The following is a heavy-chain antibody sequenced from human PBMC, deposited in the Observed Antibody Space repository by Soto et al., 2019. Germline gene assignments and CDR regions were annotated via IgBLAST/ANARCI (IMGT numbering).Heavy chain of an antibody. V-gene: IGHV4-61*01. CDR1: GGSVSSGSYY. CDR3: ARMTMGYSYGYRAFDI. CDR2: IYYSGST. D-gene: IGHD5-18*01. J-gene: IGHJ3*02. Sequence: QVQLQESGPGLVKPSETLSLTCTVSGGSVSSGSYYWSWIRQPPGKGLEWIGYIYYSGSTNYNPSPQSRVTISVDTSKNQSCLKLNSVTAADTAVYYCARMTMGYSYGYRAFDIWGQGTMVTVSS.